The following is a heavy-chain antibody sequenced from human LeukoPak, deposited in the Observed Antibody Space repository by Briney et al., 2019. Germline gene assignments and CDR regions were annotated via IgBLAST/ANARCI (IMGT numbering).Heavy chain of an antibody. CDR3: ARLGYCSSTSCLDAFDI. Sequence: GGSLRLSCAASGFTFSSYSMNWVRQAPGKGLEWVSYISSSSSTIYYADSVKGRFTISGDNAKNSLYLQMNSLRAEDTAVYYCARLGYCSSTSCLDAFDIWGQGTMVTVSS. J-gene: IGHJ3*02. V-gene: IGHV3-48*01. D-gene: IGHD2-2*01. CDR2: ISSSSSTI. CDR1: GFTFSSYS.